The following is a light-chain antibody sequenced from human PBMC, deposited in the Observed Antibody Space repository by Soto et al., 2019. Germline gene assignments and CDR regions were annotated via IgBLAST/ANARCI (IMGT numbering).Light chain of an antibody. Sequence: EIVMTQSPATLSMSPGERATLSCGASESVSSNLAWYQQKPGQTPRLLIYGASTRATGVPARFSGSGSGTEFTLTISSLQSEDSAVYYCQQYNNWLGAFGQGTQVEIK. J-gene: IGKJ1*01. V-gene: IGKV3-15*01. CDR1: ESVSSN. CDR3: QQYNNWLGA. CDR2: GAS.